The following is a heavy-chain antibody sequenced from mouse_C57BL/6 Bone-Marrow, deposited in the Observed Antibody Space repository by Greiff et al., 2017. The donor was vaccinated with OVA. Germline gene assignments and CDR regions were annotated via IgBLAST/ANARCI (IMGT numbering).Heavy chain of an antibody. CDR1: GFTFTDDY. CDR3: TTYRY. CDR2: IDPENGDN. Sequence: EVQLQQSGAELVRPGASVKLSCTASGFTFTDDYMHWVKERPEQGLEWIGWIDPENGDNEYAPKFQGKATITEDTPSKAVYLHLSGLTSEGTAVYYCTTYRYWGQGTTLTVSS. V-gene: IGHV14-4*01. J-gene: IGHJ2*01.